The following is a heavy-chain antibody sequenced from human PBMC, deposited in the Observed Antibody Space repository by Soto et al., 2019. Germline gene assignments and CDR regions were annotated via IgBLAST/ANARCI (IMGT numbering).Heavy chain of an antibody. V-gene: IGHV4-39*01. Sequence: SETLSLTCTVSGGSISSSSYYWGWIRQPPGKGLEWIGSIYYSGSTYYNPSLKSRVTISVDTSKNQFSLKLSSVTAADTAVYYCARAIGVVIITAWFDPWGQGTLVTVS. CDR2: IYYSGST. CDR1: GGSISSSSYY. D-gene: IGHD3-3*01. J-gene: IGHJ5*02. CDR3: ARAIGVVIITAWFDP.